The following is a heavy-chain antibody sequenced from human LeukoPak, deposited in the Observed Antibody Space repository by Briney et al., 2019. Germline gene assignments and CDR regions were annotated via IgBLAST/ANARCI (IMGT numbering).Heavy chain of an antibody. Sequence: PSGTLSLTCAVPGGSISSSNWWSWVRQPPGKGLEWIGEIYHSGSTSYNPSLKSRVTISVDKSKNQFSLKLSSVTAADTAVYYCARVALGGIAAALIWGQGTMVTVSS. CDR1: GGSISSSNW. D-gene: IGHD6-13*01. J-gene: IGHJ3*02. V-gene: IGHV4-4*02. CDR2: IYHSGST. CDR3: ARVALGGIAAALI.